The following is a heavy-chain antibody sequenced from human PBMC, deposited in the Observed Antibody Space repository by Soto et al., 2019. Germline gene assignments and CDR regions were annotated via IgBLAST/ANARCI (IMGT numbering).Heavy chain of an antibody. Sequence: QVQLQESGPGLVKPSETLSLTCTVSGGSINNNYWSWIRQPPGKGLEWTGYIDSSGSTKYNPSLKRRVTISLDTSKNQFSLKLSSVTAADTAVYYCARGYASHDYWGQGTLVTVSS. J-gene: IGHJ4*02. D-gene: IGHD2-8*01. CDR3: ARGYASHDY. CDR2: IDSSGST. CDR1: GGSINNNY. V-gene: IGHV4-59*01.